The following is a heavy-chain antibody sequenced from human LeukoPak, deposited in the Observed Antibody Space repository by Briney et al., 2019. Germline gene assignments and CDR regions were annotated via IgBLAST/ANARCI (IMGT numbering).Heavy chain of an antibody. CDR3: ARECCSGGSCFLLIDY. V-gene: IGHV1-2*02. Sequence: ASVKVSCKASGYTFTGYYMHWVRQAPGQGLEWMGWINPNSGGTNYAQKFQGRVTMTRDTSISTAYMELSRLRSDDTAVCYCARECCSGGSCFLLIDYWGQGTLVTVSS. D-gene: IGHD2-15*01. CDR2: INPNSGGT. J-gene: IGHJ4*02. CDR1: GYTFTGYY.